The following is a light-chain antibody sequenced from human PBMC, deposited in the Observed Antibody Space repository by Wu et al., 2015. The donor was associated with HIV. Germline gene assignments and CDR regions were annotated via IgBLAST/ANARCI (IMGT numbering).Light chain of an antibody. CDR3: QKYNTAPWT. V-gene: IGKV1-9*01. J-gene: IGKJ1*01. CDR1: QGISRY. CDR2: TAS. Sequence: IQLTQSPSSLSASVGDRVTITCRASQGISRYLAWYQQKLGKAPKLPIDTASTLQGGVPSRFSGSGSGTDFTLTISSLQPEDVATYYCQKYNTAPWTFGQGTKVEMK.